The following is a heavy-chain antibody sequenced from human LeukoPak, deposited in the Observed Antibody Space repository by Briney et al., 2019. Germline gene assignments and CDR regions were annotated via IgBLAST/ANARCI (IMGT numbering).Heavy chain of an antibody. V-gene: IGHV5-51*01. J-gene: IGHJ5*02. Sequence: LGESLKISCKGSGYRFTSYWIGWVRQMPGKGLEWMGIIYPGDSDTRYSPSFQGQVTISADKSISTAYLQWSSLKASDTAMYYCAIMGFTMVRGVIPGLDPWGQGTLVTVSS. D-gene: IGHD3-10*01. CDR3: AIMGFTMVRGVIPGLDP. CDR2: IYPGDSDT. CDR1: GYRFTSYW.